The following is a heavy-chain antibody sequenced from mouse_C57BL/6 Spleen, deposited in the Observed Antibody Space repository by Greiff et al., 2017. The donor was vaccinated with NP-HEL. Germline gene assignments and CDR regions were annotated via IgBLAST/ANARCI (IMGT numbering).Heavy chain of an antibody. CDR1: GFTFSSYG. CDR2: ISSGGSYT. J-gene: IGHJ3*01. CDR3: ARRGYYGSSSWFAY. D-gene: IGHD1-1*01. Sequence: EVHLVESGGDLVKPGGSLKLSCAASGFTFSSYGMSWVRQTPDKRLEWVATISSGGSYTYYPDSVKGRFTISRDNAKNTLYLQMSSLKSEDTAMYYCARRGYYGSSSWFAYWGQGTLVTVSA. V-gene: IGHV5-6*01.